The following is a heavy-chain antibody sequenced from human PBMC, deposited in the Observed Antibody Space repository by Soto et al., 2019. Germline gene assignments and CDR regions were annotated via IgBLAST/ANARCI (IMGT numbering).Heavy chain of an antibody. V-gene: IGHV3-53*04. CDR3: ARSPPGVQLWSIYYFDY. J-gene: IGHJ4*02. D-gene: IGHD5-18*01. CDR2: IYSGGST. CDR1: GFTVSSNY. Sequence: GGSLRLSCAASGFTVSSNYMSWVRQAPGKGLEWVSVIYSGGSTYYADSVKGRFTISRHNSKNTLYLQMNSLRAEDTAVYYCARSPPGVQLWSIYYFDYWGQGTLVTVSS.